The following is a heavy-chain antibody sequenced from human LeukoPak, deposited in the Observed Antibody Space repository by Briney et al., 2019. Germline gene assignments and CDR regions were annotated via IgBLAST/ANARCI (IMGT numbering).Heavy chain of an antibody. CDR2: INHSGST. V-gene: IGHV4-34*01. D-gene: IGHD3-10*01. CDR1: GGSFSGYY. Sequence: SETLSLTCAVYGGSFSGYYWSWILQPPGKGLEWIGEINHSGSTNYNPSLKSRVSISVDMSKKHFSLKLNSVTAADTAIYYCARDSGTTGEVKFDPWGQGTLVTVSS. J-gene: IGHJ5*02. CDR3: ARDSGTTGEVKFDP.